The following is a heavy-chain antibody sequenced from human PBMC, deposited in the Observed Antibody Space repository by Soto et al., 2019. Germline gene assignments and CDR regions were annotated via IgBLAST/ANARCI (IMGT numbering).Heavy chain of an antibody. D-gene: IGHD3-10*01. CDR1: GYTFTSYG. J-gene: IGHJ5*02. V-gene: IGHV1-18*01. CDR2: ISAYNGNI. Sequence: QVQLVQSGAEVKKPGASVKVSCKASGYTFTSYGISWVRQAPGQGLEWMGWISAYNGNITYAQKLQGRVTMTTDTSTSTAYMELRSLRSDDTAVYYCARDHYYGSGSYYHWFEPWGQGTLVTVSS. CDR3: ARDHYYGSGSYYHWFEP.